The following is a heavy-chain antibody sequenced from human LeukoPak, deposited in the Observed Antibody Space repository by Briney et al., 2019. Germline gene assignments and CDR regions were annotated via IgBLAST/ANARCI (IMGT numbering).Heavy chain of an antibody. CDR3: AKELDTMFFDY. D-gene: IGHD3-10*02. Sequence: GGSLRLSCATSGFNFDRYTIHWVRQAPGKGLKWVSLAGWAGGTTFYSDSVRGRFTISRDSGRKSVYLQMNSLTTDDTAFYFCAKELDTMFFDYWGQGALVTVSS. CDR1: GFNFDRYT. V-gene: IGHV3-43*01. J-gene: IGHJ4*02. CDR2: AGWAGGTT.